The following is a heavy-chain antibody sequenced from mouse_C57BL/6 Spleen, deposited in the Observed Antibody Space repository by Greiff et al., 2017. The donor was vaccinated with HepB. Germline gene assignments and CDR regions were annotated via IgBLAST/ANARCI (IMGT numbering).Heavy chain of an antibody. V-gene: IGHV2-3*01. CDR1: GFSLTSYG. CDR2: ICGDGST. Sequence: VKLVESGPGLVAPSQSLSITCTVSGFSLTSYGVSWVRQPPGKGLEWLGVICGDGSTNYHSALITRLGISKGNSKSQVFLKLNSLQTDDTATYYCAKEDSSGYYFDYWGQGTTLTVSS. D-gene: IGHD3-2*02. J-gene: IGHJ2*01. CDR3: AKEDSSGYYFDY.